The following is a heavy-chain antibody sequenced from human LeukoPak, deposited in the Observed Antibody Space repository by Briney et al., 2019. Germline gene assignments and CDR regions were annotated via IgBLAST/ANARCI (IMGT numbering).Heavy chain of an antibody. V-gene: IGHV3-53*01. CDR2: IYSGGST. CDR1: GFTVSNNY. D-gene: IGHD3-22*01. Sequence: GGSLRLSCAASGFTVSNNYMSWVRQAPGKGLEWVSVIYSGGSTHYADSVKGRFSISRDDSKNTLYLQMNSLRAEDTAVYYCAKAFSYYDSSGYDYFDYWGQGTLVTVSS. J-gene: IGHJ4*02. CDR3: AKAFSYYDSSGYDYFDY.